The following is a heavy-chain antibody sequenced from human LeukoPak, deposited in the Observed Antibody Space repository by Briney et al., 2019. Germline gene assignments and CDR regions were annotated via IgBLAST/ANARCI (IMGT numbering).Heavy chain of an antibody. Sequence: GGSLRLSCAPSGFTFSSYEMNWVRQAPGKGLEWVSFITSDGSTIFYADSVKGRFTISRDNAKNSLYLQMNSLRAVEDTAVYYCARSTTTSLFDYWGQGTLVAVSS. V-gene: IGHV3-48*03. CDR1: GFTFSSYE. CDR2: ITSDGSTI. J-gene: IGHJ4*02. CDR3: ARSTTTSLFDY. D-gene: IGHD1-1*01.